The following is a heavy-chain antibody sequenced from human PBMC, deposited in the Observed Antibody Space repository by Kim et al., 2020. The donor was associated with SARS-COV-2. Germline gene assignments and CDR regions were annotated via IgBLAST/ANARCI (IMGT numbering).Heavy chain of an antibody. D-gene: IGHD6-19*01. Sequence: SETLSLTCTVSGGSISSSSYYWGWIRQPPGKGLEWIGSIYYSGSTYYNPSLKSRVTISVDTSKNQFSLKLSSVTAADTAVYYCARMEQWLVRYGNYWGQGTLVTVSS. CDR3: ARMEQWLVRYGNY. V-gene: IGHV4-39*01. CDR2: IYYSGST. CDR1: GGSISSSSYY. J-gene: IGHJ4*02.